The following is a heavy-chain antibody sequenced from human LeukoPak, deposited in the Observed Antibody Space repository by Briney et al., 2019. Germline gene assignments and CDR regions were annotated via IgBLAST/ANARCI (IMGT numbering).Heavy chain of an antibody. CDR1: GGSISSSSHF. J-gene: IGHJ4*02. CDR3: AREVALPFGESNPDY. D-gene: IGHD3-10*01. Sequence: SETLSLTCTVSGGSISSSSHFWGWIRQPPGKGLEWIGSIYYSGSTYYNPSLKSRVTISVDTSKSQFSLKLSSVTAADTAVYYCAREVALPFGESNPDYWGQGTLVTVSS. V-gene: IGHV4-39*07. CDR2: IYYSGST.